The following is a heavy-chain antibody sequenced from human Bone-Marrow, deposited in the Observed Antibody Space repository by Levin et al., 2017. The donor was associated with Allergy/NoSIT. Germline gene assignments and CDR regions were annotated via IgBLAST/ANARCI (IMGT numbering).Heavy chain of an antibody. D-gene: IGHD3-3*01. V-gene: IGHV5-51*01. J-gene: IGHJ3*02. Sequence: KVSCKGSGYSFTSYWIGWVRQMPGKGLEWMGIIYPGDSDTRYSPSFQGQVTISADKSISTAYLQWSSLKASDTAMYYCARLYSRVLRFPFDIWGQGTMVTVSS. CDR1: GYSFTSYW. CDR3: ARLYSRVLRFPFDI. CDR2: IYPGDSDT.